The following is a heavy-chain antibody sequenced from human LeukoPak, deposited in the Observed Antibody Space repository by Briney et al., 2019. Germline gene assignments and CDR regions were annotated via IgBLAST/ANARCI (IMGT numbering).Heavy chain of an antibody. CDR1: GYSFTSYW. Sequence: HGESLKISCKGSGYSFTSYWIGWVRQMPGEGLEWMGIIYPGDSDTRYSPSFQGQVTISADKSISTAYLQWSSLKASDTAMYYCASDSRGSYYGLDAFDIWGQGTMVTVSS. J-gene: IGHJ3*02. D-gene: IGHD1-26*01. CDR2: IYPGDSDT. V-gene: IGHV5-51*01. CDR3: ASDSRGSYYGLDAFDI.